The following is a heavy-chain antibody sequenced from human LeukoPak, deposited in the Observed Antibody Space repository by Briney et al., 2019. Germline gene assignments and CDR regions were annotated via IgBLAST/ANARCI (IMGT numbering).Heavy chain of an antibody. CDR3: ARDGGRTSSDAVEI. J-gene: IGHJ3*02. CDR2: IYYSGST. D-gene: IGHD2-2*01. Sequence: SETLSLTCTVSGGSISSYYWSWIRQPPGKGLEWIGYIYYSGSTYYNPSLKSRVTISVDTSKNQFSLKLSSVTAADTAVYYCARDGGRTSSDAVEIWGQGTMVTVSS. V-gene: IGHV4-59*12. CDR1: GGSISSYY.